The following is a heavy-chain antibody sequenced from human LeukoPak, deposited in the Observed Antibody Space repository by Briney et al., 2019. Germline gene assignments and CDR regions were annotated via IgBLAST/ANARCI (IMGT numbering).Heavy chain of an antibody. D-gene: IGHD4-23*01. CDR2: IYYLGST. V-gene: IGHV4-39*01. Sequence: PPETPSLTCTVPGGSISSSSYYWGWTRHPPKKGLEWLGRIYYLGSTYYNPSLKRRVTISVDTSKNQFSLNLDSVTAADTAVYYCVRHFGSNTAWGQGTLVTVSS. CDR1: GGSISSSSYY. J-gene: IGHJ5*02. CDR3: VRHFGSNTA.